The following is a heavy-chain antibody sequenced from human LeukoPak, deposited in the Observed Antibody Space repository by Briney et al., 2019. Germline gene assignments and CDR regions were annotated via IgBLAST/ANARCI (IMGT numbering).Heavy chain of an antibody. J-gene: IGHJ5*02. V-gene: IGHV3-23*01. CDR3: VREAGYCASVCLKSNWFDP. Sequence: GGSLRLSCAASGFPFSNHAMSWVRQPPGKGLEWVSAISNGNTYYARSVRGRFTISRDDSKNMVYLQMNSLRDEDTALYYCVREAGYCASVCLKSNWFDPWGQGTLVTVSS. CDR1: GFPFSNHA. CDR2: ISNGNT. D-gene: IGHD2-21*02.